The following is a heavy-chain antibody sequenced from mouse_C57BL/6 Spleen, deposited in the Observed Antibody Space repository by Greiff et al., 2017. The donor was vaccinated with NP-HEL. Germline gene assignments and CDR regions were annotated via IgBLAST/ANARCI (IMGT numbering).Heavy chain of an antibody. Sequence: VHVKQSGPELVKPGASVKIPCKASGYTFTDYNMDWVKQSHGKSLEWIGDINPNNGGTIYNQKFKGKATLTVDKSSSTAYMELRSLTSEDTAVYYCARKGPYDYGAMDYWGQGTSVTVSS. CDR2: INPNNGGT. CDR1: GYTFTDYN. J-gene: IGHJ4*01. CDR3: ARKGPYDYGAMDY. V-gene: IGHV1-18*01.